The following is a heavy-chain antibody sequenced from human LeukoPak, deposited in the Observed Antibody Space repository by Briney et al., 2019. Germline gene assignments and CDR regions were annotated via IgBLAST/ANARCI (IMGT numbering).Heavy chain of an antibody. CDR3: ARVKRKKGYDSSGSQDAFDI. CDR2: INPNSGGT. D-gene: IGHD3-22*01. J-gene: IGHJ3*02. CDR1: GYTFTGYY. Sequence: ASVKVSCKASGYTFTGYYMHWVRQAPGQGLEWMGWINPNSGGTNYVQKFQGRVTMTRDTSISTAYMELSRLRSDDTAVYYCARVKRKKGYDSSGSQDAFDIWGQGTMVTVSS. V-gene: IGHV1-2*02.